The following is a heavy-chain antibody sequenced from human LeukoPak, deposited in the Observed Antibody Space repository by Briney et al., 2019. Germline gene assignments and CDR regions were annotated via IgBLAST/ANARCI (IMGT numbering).Heavy chain of an antibody. D-gene: IGHD1-26*01. V-gene: IGHV4-4*02. CDR2: IHHSGST. CDR1: GGSISSSHW. CDR3: AREFVQGSSLPYFDS. Sequence: SGTLSLTCGVSGGSISSSHWWSWVRQPPGKGLEWIGEIHHSGSTNYNSSLKSRVTISVDKSRNQFSLKLNSMTAADTAVYYCAREFVQGSSLPYFDSWGQGTLVTVSS. J-gene: IGHJ4*02.